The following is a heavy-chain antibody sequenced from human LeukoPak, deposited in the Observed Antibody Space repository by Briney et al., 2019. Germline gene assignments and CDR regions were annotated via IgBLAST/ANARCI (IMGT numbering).Heavy chain of an antibody. Sequence: PSETLSLTCTVSGGSISSYYWSWIRQPAGKGLEWIGRIYTSGSTNYNPSLKSRVTMSVDTPKNQFSLKLSSVTAADTAVYYCARSDIVVVPAATHYYGMDVWGQGTTVTVSS. V-gene: IGHV4-4*07. CDR3: ARSDIVVVPAATHYYGMDV. J-gene: IGHJ6*02. D-gene: IGHD2-2*01. CDR2: IYTSGST. CDR1: GGSISSYY.